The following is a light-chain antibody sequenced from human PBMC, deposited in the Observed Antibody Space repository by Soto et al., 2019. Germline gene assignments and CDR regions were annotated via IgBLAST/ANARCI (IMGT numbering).Light chain of an antibody. J-gene: IGLJ2*01. CDR3: GTWGDSLSGPNVV. Sequence: QSVLTQPPSVSGTPGQRVTISCSGSSSNIGDNYVIWYQQLPGTAPKLLIYRNSQRPSGVPDRFSGAKSGTSASLAISGLRSEDEADYFCGTWGDSLSGPNVVFGGGTKVTVL. CDR2: RNS. V-gene: IGLV1-47*01. CDR1: SSNIGDNY.